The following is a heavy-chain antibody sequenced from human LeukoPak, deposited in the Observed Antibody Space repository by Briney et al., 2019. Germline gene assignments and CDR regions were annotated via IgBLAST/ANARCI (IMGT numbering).Heavy chain of an antibody. J-gene: IGHJ6*02. CDR3: ARDGGPYYYYGMDV. V-gene: IGHV3-30*03. CDR2: ISYDGSNK. Sequence: GGSLRLSCAASGITFSSYGMHWVRQAPGKGLEWVALISYDGSNKYSADSVKGRFTISRDNSKNTLYLQMNSLRAEDTAVYYCARDGGPYYYYGMDVWGQGTTVTVSS. D-gene: IGHD4-23*01. CDR1: GITFSSYG.